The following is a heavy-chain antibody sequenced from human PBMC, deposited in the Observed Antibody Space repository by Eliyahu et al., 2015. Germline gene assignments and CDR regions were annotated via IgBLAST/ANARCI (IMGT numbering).Heavy chain of an antibody. CDR2: INHSGST. J-gene: IGHJ4*02. V-gene: IGHV4-34*01. Sequence: GLEWIGEINHSGSTNYNPSLKSRVTISVDTSKNQFSLKLSSVTAADTAVYYCALGVLWFGELLYDYWGQGTLVTVSS. D-gene: IGHD3-10*01. CDR3: ALGVLWFGELLYDY.